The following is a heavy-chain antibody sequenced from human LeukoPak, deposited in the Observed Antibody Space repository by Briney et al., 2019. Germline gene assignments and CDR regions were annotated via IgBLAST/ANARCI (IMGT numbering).Heavy chain of an antibody. Sequence: ASVKVSCKASGYTFTSYGISWVRQAPGQGLEWMGWISPYNGNTNYAQKLQGRVTMTTDTSTSTAYMELRSLRSDDTAVYYCARNSYNWNSMQLRWFDPWGQGTLVTVSS. J-gene: IGHJ5*02. V-gene: IGHV1-18*01. CDR2: ISPYNGNT. D-gene: IGHD1-7*01. CDR3: ARNSYNWNSMQLRWFDP. CDR1: GYTFTSYG.